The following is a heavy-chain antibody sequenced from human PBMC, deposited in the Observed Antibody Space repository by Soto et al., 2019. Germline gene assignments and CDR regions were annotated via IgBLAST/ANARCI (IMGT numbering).Heavy chain of an antibody. Sequence: SETLSLTXAVYGGSFSGFYWSWIRQPPGKGLEWIGEINHSGSTNYNPSLKSRVTISVDTSKNQFSLKLSSVTAADTAVYYCASPRRYCSSTSCRNFDYWGQGTLVTVSS. CDR3: ASPRRYCSSTSCRNFDY. CDR1: GGSFSGFY. CDR2: INHSGST. V-gene: IGHV4-34*01. J-gene: IGHJ4*02. D-gene: IGHD2-2*01.